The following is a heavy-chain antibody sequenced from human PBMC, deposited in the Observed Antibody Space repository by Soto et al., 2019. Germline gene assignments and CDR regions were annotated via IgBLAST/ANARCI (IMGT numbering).Heavy chain of an antibody. CDR2: INPESTTL. CDR1: EITPNIYW. D-gene: IGHD6-13*01. V-gene: IGHV3-74*01. J-gene: IGHJ5*02. CDR3: TRDASRDSSARGWFDP. Sequence: QPGGSLRLSCTASEITPNIYWMHWIRQAPGKGLVWVSRINPESTTLTYTDALRGRFTISRDNAKNSLHLQMNSLRAEDTAVYYCTRDASRDSSARGWFDPWGPGTLVTVS.